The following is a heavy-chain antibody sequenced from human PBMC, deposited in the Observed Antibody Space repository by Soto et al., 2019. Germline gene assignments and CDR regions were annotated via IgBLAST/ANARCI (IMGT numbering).Heavy chain of an antibody. J-gene: IGHJ4*02. Sequence: GGSLRLSCAASGFTFTNFALTWVRQAPGKGLEWVSSISASGGLTYYADSVKGRFTISRDNSKNTLYLHMESLRAEDTAVYYCTKTPGISSTYYFDYWGQGALVTVSS. CDR2: ISASGGLT. V-gene: IGHV3-23*01. CDR1: GFTFTNFA. CDR3: TKTPGISSTYYFDY. D-gene: IGHD2-2*01.